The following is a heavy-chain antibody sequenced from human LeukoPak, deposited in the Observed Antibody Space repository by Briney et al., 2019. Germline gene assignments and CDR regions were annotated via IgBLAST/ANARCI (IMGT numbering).Heavy chain of an antibody. CDR3: ARGRFYTSGSYYNRLDY. J-gene: IGHJ4*02. V-gene: IGHV1-2*02. Sequence: EASVKVSCKASGYTFTGYYMHWVRQAPGQGLEWMGWINPNSGGTNYAQKFQGRVTMTWDTSISTAYMELSRLRSDDTAIYYCARGRFYTSGSYYNRLDYWGQGTLVTVSS. CDR2: INPNSGGT. D-gene: IGHD3-10*01. CDR1: GYTFTGYY.